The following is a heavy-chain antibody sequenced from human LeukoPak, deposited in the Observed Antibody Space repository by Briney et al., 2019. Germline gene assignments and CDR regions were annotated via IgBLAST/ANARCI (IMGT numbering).Heavy chain of an antibody. CDR2: VSGGGGST. CDR1: GFTFGNYA. J-gene: IGHJ4*02. CDR3: AKESSGYNGQALDY. Sequence: PGGSLRLSCSASGFTFGNYAMSLVRQAPGKGLEWVSAVSGGGGSTYYADSVKGRFSISRDNSRNTLYLQMNSLRAEDTAIYFRAKESSGYNGQALDYWGQGTLVTVSS. V-gene: IGHV3-23*01. D-gene: IGHD5-18*01.